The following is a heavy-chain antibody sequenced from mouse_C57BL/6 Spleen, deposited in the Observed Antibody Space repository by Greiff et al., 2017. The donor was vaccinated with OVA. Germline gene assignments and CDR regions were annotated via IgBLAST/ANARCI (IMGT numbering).Heavy chain of an antibody. CDR1: GYAFTNYL. Sequence: VQLQQSGAELVRPGTSVKVSCKASGYAFTNYLIEWVKQRPGQGLEWIGVINPGSGGTNYNEKFKGKATLTADKSSSTAYMQLSSLTSADSAVYFCATMVTTLEGFAYWGQGTLVTVSA. D-gene: IGHD2-2*01. V-gene: IGHV1-54*01. CDR2: INPGSGGT. CDR3: ATMVTTLEGFAY. J-gene: IGHJ3*01.